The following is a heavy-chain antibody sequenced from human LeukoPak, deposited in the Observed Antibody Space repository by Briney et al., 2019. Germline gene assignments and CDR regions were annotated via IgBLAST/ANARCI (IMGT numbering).Heavy chain of an antibody. J-gene: IGHJ4*02. Sequence: PSQTLSLTCTVSGGSISSGSYYWSWIRQPAGKGLEWIGRIYTSGSTNYNPSLKSRVTISVDTSKSQFSLKLSSVTAADTAVYYCARQYYYGSGSYPVDYWGQGTLVTVSS. CDR1: GGSISSGSYY. CDR2: IYTSGST. V-gene: IGHV4-61*02. CDR3: ARQYYYGSGSYPVDY. D-gene: IGHD3-10*01.